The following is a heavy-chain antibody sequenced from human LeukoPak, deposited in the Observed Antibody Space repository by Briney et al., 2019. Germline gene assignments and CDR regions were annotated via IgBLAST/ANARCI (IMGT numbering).Heavy chain of an antibody. CDR2: ISGSGGST. D-gene: IGHD3-10*01. V-gene: IGHV3-23*01. CDR3: AKEEVGYYGSGSYYNSYYYMDV. CDR1: GFTFSSYG. J-gene: IGHJ6*03. Sequence: GGSLRLSCAASGFTFSSYGMSWVRQAPGKGLEGVSAISGSGGSTYYADSVKGRVTISRDNSKNTLYLQMNSLRAEDTAVYYCAKEEVGYYGSGSYYNSYYYMDVWGKGTTVTISS.